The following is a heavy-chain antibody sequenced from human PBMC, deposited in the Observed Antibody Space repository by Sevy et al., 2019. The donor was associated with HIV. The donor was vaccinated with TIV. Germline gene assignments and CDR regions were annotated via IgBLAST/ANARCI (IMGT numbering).Heavy chain of an antibody. CDR1: GFTFSNAW. CDR3: TTDRMGYCSSTSCYFFDSFDY. J-gene: IGHJ4*02. D-gene: IGHD2-2*01. Sequence: GGSLRLSCAASGFTFSNAWMSWVRQAPGKGLEWVGRIKSKTDGGTTDYAATVKGTFTMSRDDSKNTLYLQMNSLQTMDRVVYYCTTDRMGYCSSTSCYFFDSFDYWGQGTLVTVSS. V-gene: IGHV3-15*01. CDR2: IKSKTDGGTT.